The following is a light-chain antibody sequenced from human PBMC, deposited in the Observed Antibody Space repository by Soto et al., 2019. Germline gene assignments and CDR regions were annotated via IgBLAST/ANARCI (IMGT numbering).Light chain of an antibody. Sequence: QSVLTQPPSVSAAPRQRVTISCSGSSSNIENNAVNWYQQLPGKAPKLLIYYDDLLPSGVSDRFSGSKSGTSASLAISGLQSEDEADYYCAAWDDSLNGLVFGGGTKLTV. CDR1: SSNIENNA. J-gene: IGLJ2*01. V-gene: IGLV1-36*01. CDR2: YDD. CDR3: AAWDDSLNGLV.